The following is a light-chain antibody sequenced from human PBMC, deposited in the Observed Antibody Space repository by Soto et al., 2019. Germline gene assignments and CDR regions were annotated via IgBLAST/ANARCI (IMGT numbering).Light chain of an antibody. V-gene: IGKV3-20*01. CDR3: QQYNNWPRT. J-gene: IGKJ1*01. CDR2: GAS. CDR1: QSISSNY. Sequence: IVLGKSPCTVSLSPGARANLSCRDSQSISSNYLAWYQQKPGQAPRLLIYGASSRATGIPDRFIGSGSGTDFTLTISRLEPEDFAVYYCQQYNNWPRTFGQGTNVDIK.